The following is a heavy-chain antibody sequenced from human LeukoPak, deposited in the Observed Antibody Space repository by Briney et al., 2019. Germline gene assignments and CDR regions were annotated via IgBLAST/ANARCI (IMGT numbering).Heavy chain of an antibody. V-gene: IGHV4-59*01. CDR1: GGSISSYY. J-gene: IGHJ6*02. CDR3: ARDHRSYGMDV. Sequence: SETLSLTCTVSGGSISSYYWSWIRQPPGKGLEWIGYIYYSGSTNYNPSLKSRVTISADTSKNQFSLKLSSVTAADTAVYYCARDHRSYGMDVWGQGTTVTVSS. CDR2: IYYSGST.